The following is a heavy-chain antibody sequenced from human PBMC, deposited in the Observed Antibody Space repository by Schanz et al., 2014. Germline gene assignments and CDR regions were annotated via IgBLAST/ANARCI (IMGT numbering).Heavy chain of an antibody. V-gene: IGHV1-18*01. CDR3: ARVHIATYHYNSPGAFDI. D-gene: IGHD3-10*01. J-gene: IGHJ3*02. CDR2: INAHTGNT. Sequence: QVQLVQSGAEVMKPGSSVKVSCKASGGTFSSYTINWVRQAPGQGPELMGWINAHTGNTQYAQKFQGRVNMTRDTVTTTVHLELTRLRTDDTAIYYCARVHIATYHYNSPGAFDIWGQGTRXTVSS. CDR1: GGTFSSYT.